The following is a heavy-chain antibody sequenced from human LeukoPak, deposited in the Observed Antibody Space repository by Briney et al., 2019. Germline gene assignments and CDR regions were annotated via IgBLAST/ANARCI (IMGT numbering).Heavy chain of an antibody. Sequence: TGGCLRLSCAVYVFTFSSYSMESVGQAPGKGLGWVSSISRSSSYIYYADSVKSQFTISRDNAKNSLYLQMHSMRAEDTAVYYCAREGDYYGSGSYFNHDAFRIWGQGTMVTVSS. J-gene: IGHJ3*02. CDR2: ISRSSSYI. CDR1: VFTFSSYS. D-gene: IGHD3-10*01. CDR3: AREGDYYGSGSYFNHDAFRI. V-gene: IGHV3-21*01.